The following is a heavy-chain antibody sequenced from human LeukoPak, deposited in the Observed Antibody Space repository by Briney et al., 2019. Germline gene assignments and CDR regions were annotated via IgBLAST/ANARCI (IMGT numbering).Heavy chain of an antibody. CDR3: ARVVPAAIPTYFDY. CDR1: GGSISSSSYY. J-gene: IGHJ4*02. CDR2: IYYSGST. V-gene: IGHV4-39*01. D-gene: IGHD2-2*02. Sequence: SETLSLTCTVSGGSISSSSYYWGWIRQPPGKGLGWIGSIYYSGSTYYNPSLKSRVTISVDTSKNQFSLKLSSVTAADTAVYYCARVVPAAIPTYFDYWGQGTLVTVSS.